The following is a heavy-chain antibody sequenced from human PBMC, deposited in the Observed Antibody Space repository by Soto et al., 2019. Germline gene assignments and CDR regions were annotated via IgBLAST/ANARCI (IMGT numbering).Heavy chain of an antibody. D-gene: IGHD1-1*01. J-gene: IGHJ6*02. CDR1: GFSLSNGRMG. V-gene: IGHV2-26*03. CDR3: VRMNADTYSHYYAMDV. CDR2: IFSDAER. Sequence: QVTLKESGPVLVKPTETLTLTCTISGFSLSNGRMGVSWIRQSPGKALEWLAHIFSDAERSYSSSMQSRLTISTDTPGTQVVLSMTNMDPVDTGTYFCVRMNADTYSHYYAMDVWGQGTTVTVSS.